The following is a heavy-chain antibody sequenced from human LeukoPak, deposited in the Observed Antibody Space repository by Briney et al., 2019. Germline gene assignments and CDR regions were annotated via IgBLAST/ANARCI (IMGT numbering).Heavy chain of an antibody. Sequence: SQTLSLTCTVSGGSISSGSYYWSWIRQPAGKGLEWIGRIYTSGSTNYNPSLKSRVTISVDTSKNQFSLKLSSVTAADTAVYYCARLTYDGSLRVDYWGQGTLVTVSS. V-gene: IGHV4-61*02. D-gene: IGHD1-26*01. CDR3: ARLTYDGSLRVDY. CDR2: IYTSGST. CDR1: GGSISSGSYY. J-gene: IGHJ4*02.